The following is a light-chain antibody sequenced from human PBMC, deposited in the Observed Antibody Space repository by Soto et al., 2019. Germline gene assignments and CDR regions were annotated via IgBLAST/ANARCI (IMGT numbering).Light chain of an antibody. CDR3: QQYKNWPPYT. J-gene: IGKJ2*01. Sequence: EIVMTQSPATLSVSPGERATLSCRASQSVSSNLAWYQQKPGQAPRLLIYRASTRATGIPARFSGSGSGTEYTITISSLQYEDSAVYYCQQYKNWPPYTFGQGTKLEIK. V-gene: IGKV3-15*01. CDR2: RAS. CDR1: QSVSSN.